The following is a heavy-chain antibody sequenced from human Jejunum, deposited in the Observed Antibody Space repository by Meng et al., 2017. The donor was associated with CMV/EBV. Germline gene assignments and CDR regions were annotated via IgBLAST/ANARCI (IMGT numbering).Heavy chain of an antibody. CDR2: ISYTGST. Sequence: WTFSGGSIGNYFLTWIRQPPGKGLEWIGYISYTGSTNYNPSLKSRVTISMDTSKNQFSLKLSSVTAADTALYYCASTTHMKYYFDYWGQGTLVTVSS. J-gene: IGHJ4*02. CDR3: ASTTHMKYYFDY. D-gene: IGHD1-1*01. V-gene: IGHV4-59*13. CDR1: GGSIGNYF.